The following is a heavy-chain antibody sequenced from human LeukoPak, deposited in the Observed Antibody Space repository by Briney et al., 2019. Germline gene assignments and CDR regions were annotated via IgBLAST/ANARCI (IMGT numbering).Heavy chain of an antibody. CDR3: ARAYSGGYSYFDH. CDR2: VYYSGSS. D-gene: IGHD1-26*01. V-gene: IGHV4-59*01. CDR1: GGSMSSYY. J-gene: IGHJ4*02. Sequence: SETLSLTCTVSGGSMSSYYWSWVRQSPRKGLEWIGNVYYSGSSSYNPSLESRVTISVDTSKNQFFLILSSVSAADTAVYYCARAYSGGYSYFDHWGQGTLVTVSS.